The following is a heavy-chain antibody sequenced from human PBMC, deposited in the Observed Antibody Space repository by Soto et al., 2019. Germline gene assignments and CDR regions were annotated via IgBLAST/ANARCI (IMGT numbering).Heavy chain of an antibody. D-gene: IGHD3-22*01. V-gene: IGHV3-21*01. CDR1: GFTFSSYS. CDR3: ARDYYYDSSGYYYYYYGMDV. J-gene: IGHJ6*02. Sequence: EVQLVESGGGLVKPGGSLRLSCAASGFTFSSYSMNWVRQAPGKGLEWVSSISSSSSYIYYADSVKGRFTISIDNAKNSLYLQMNSLRAEDTAVYYCARDYYYDSSGYYYYYYGMDVWGQGTTVTVSS. CDR2: ISSSSSYI.